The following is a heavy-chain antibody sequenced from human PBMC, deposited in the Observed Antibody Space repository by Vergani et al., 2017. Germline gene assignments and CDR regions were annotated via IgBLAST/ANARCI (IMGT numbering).Heavy chain of an antibody. D-gene: IGHD2-15*01. V-gene: IGHV3-9*01. Sequence: EVQLVESGGGLVQPGRSLRLSCAASGFTFDDYAMHWVRQAPGKGLEWVSGINWNSDSIAYADSVKGRFTISRDNSKNTLYLQMNSLRAEDTAVYYCAKVRGYCSGGSCYLGCDHWGQGTLVTVSS. CDR2: INWNSDSI. CDR3: AKVRGYCSGGSCYLGCDH. CDR1: GFTFDDYA. J-gene: IGHJ4*02.